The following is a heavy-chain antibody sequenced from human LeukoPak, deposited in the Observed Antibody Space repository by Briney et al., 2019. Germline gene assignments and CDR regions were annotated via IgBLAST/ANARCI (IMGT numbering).Heavy chain of an antibody. CDR3: ARQLDNYDNIYYFDY. CDR2: IYHSGST. Sequence: SGTLSLTCAVSGGSISSSNWWSWVRQPPGKGLEWIGEIYHSGSTYYNPSLKSRVTISVDTSKNQFSLRLTSVTAADTAVYYCARQLDNYDNIYYFDYWGQGTLVTVSS. D-gene: IGHD3-3*01. V-gene: IGHV4-4*02. J-gene: IGHJ4*02. CDR1: GGSISSSNW.